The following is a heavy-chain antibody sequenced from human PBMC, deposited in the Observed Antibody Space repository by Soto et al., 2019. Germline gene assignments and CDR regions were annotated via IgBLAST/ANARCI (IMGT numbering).Heavy chain of an antibody. CDR1: GYSISSGYY. V-gene: IGHV4-38-2*02. CDR3: ARASGGHSGFGHWSDP. Sequence: SETLSLTCTVSGYSISSGYYWSWIRQTPGKGLEWIGSISHSGTSFYNPSHRSRVTISMDTTNNHFSLKLNSLTATDTAVYYCARASGGHSGFGHWSDPWGQGTLVTVSS. D-gene: IGHD2-21*02. CDR2: ISHSGTS. J-gene: IGHJ5*02.